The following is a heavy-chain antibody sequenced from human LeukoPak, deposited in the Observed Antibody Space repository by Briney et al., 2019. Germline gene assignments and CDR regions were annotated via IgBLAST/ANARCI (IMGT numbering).Heavy chain of an antibody. D-gene: IGHD2-15*01. CDR2: INPNSGGT. V-gene: IGHV1-2*02. J-gene: IGHJ4*02. Sequence: ASVKVSCKASGYTFTSYDINWVRQATGQGLEWMGWINPNSGGTNYAQKFQGRVTMTRDTSISTAYMELSRLRSDDTAVYYCARHKGYCSGGSCYSPLDYWGQGTLVTVSS. CDR3: ARHKGYCSGGSCYSPLDY. CDR1: GYTFTSYD.